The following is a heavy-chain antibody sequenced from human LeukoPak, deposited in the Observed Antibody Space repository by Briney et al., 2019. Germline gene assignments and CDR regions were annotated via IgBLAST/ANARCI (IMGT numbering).Heavy chain of an antibody. CDR2: ISWNSGSI. V-gene: IGHV3-9*01. Sequence: GGSLRLSYAASGFTFDDYAMHWVRQAPGKGLEWVSGISWNSGSIGYADSVKGRFTISRDNAKNSLYLQMNSLRAEDTALYYCAKDIMVGATPGAFDIWGQGTMVTVSS. J-gene: IGHJ3*02. CDR3: AKDIMVGATPGAFDI. D-gene: IGHD1-26*01. CDR1: GFTFDDYA.